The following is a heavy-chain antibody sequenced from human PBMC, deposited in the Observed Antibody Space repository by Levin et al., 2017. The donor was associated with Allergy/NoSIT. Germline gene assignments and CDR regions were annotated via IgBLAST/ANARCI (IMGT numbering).Heavy chain of an antibody. D-gene: IGHD3-9*01. J-gene: IGHJ4*02. CDR2: ISSSGSTI. Sequence: GESLKISCAASGFTFSSYEMNWVRQAPGKGLEWVSYISSSGSTIYYADSVKGRFTISRDNAKNSLYLQMNSLRAEDTAVYYCARIYYDILTGYWWYFDYWGQGTLVTVSS. V-gene: IGHV3-48*03. CDR3: ARIYYDILTGYWWYFDY. CDR1: GFTFSSYE.